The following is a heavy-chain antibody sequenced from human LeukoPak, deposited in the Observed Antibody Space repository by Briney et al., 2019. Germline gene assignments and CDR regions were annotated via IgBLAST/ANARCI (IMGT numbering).Heavy chain of an antibody. J-gene: IGHJ4*02. D-gene: IGHD3-9*01. V-gene: IGHV3-15*01. CDR3: TTAWYYDILTGYSNFDY. Sequence: GGSLRLSCAASGFTFSNAWMSWVRQAPGKGLEWVGRIKSKTDGGTTDYAPPVKGRFTISRDDSKNTLYLQMNSLKTEDTAVYYCTTAWYYDILTGYSNFDYWGQGTLVTVSS. CDR2: IKSKTDGGTT. CDR1: GFTFSNAW.